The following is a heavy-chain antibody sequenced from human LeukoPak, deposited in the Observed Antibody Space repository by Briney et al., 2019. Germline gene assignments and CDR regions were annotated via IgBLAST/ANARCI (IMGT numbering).Heavy chain of an antibody. CDR1: GFTFSSYD. D-gene: IGHD4-23*01. V-gene: IGHV3-30*02. CDR3: AKKTGNSPPDWYFDL. CDR2: IWYGGSDK. J-gene: IGHJ2*01. Sequence: PGGSLRLSCAASGFTFSSYDMHWVRQAPGKGLEWVAVIWYGGSDKYYADSVKGRFTISRDNSKNTLYLQMNSLRAEDTAVYYCAKKTGNSPPDWYFDLWGRGTLVTVSS.